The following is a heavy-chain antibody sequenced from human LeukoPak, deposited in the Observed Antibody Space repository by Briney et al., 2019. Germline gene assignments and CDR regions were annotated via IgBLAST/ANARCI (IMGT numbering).Heavy chain of an antibody. CDR3: ARETAAAGSFIAINDY. V-gene: IGHV4-34*01. Sequence: SETLSLTCTVSGGSISSYYWSWIRQPPGKGLEWIGEINDSESTNYNPSLKSRVTISVDTSKNQFSLKLSSVTAADTAIYYCARETAAAGSFIAINDYWGQGTLVTVSS. D-gene: IGHD6-13*01. CDR2: INDSEST. J-gene: IGHJ4*02. CDR1: GGSISSYY.